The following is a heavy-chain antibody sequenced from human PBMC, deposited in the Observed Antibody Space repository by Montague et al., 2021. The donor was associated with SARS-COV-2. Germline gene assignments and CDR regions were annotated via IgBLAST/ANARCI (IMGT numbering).Heavy chain of an antibody. Sequence: SLRLSCAASGFTFEDHAMHRVRQAPGKGLEWVSSISWNSGYLDYAESVKGRFTISRDNAKNSLYLEMDSLRVEDTALYYCVKIRAYYFDYWGQGTLVTVSS. CDR3: VKIRAYYFDY. V-gene: IGHV3-9*01. CDR1: GFTFEDHA. J-gene: IGHJ4*02. CDR2: ISWNSGYL.